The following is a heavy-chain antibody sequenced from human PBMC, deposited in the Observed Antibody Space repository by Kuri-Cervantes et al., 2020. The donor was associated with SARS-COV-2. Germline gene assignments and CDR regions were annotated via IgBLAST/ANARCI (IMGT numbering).Heavy chain of an antibody. Sequence: GESLKISCAASGFTFSSYGMHWVRQAPGKGLEWVAVISYDGSNKYYADSVKGRFTISRDNSKNTLYLQMNSLRAEDTAVYYRAKEEKVLRFLEWLGGMDVWGQGTTVTVSS. CDR1: GFTFSSYG. CDR3: AKEEKVLRFLEWLGGMDV. V-gene: IGHV3-30*18. CDR2: ISYDGSNK. D-gene: IGHD3-3*01. J-gene: IGHJ6*02.